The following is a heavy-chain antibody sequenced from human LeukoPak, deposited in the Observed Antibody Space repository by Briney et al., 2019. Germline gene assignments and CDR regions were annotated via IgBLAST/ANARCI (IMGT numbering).Heavy chain of an antibody. J-gene: IGHJ4*02. Sequence: GASVKVSCKASGYTFSGYYMHWVRQAPGQGLEWMGWINPNSGGTNYAQKFQGRVTLTRDTSINTAYMELSRLRSDDTAVYYCARVRVYYYDSSGYYLFDYWGQGTLVTVSS. CDR2: INPNSGGT. CDR3: ARVRVYYYDSSGYYLFDY. V-gene: IGHV1-2*02. CDR1: GYTFSGYY. D-gene: IGHD3-22*01.